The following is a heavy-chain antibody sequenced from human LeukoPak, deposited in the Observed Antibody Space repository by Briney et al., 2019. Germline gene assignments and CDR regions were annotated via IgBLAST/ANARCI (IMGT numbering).Heavy chain of an antibody. CDR1: NASISSRNYY. J-gene: IGHJ5*02. CDR2: IYTTGST. V-gene: IGHV4-61*02. CDR3: ARGVPMTMVRGMYYWFDP. D-gene: IGHD3-10*01. Sequence: SETLSLTCSVSNASISSRNYYWTWIRQPAGKGLEWIGRIYTTGSTNYNPSLKSRVTISLDTSKNQFSLRLTSVTAADTGVYYYARGVPMTMVRGMYYWFDPWGQGTLVTVSS.